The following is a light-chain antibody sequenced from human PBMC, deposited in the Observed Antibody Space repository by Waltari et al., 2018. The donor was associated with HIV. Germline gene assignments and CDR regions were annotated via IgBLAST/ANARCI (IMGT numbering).Light chain of an antibody. CDR3: QQYYTTPYT. V-gene: IGKV4-1*01. Sequence: DIVMTQSPDSLAVSLGERATLMCKSSQSLYSSSNKNSLAWYQQKPGHPPVLLIYWASTRNSGVPDRFSGSGSGTDFTLTISSLQAEDVAVYYCQQYYTTPYTFGQGTKLGIK. CDR1: QSLYSSSNKNS. CDR2: WAS. J-gene: IGKJ2*01.